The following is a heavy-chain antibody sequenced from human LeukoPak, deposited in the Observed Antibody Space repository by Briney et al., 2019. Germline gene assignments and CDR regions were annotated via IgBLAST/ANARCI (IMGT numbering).Heavy chain of an antibody. D-gene: IGHD6-13*01. V-gene: IGHV3-23*01. Sequence: GGSLRLSCAGSGFTFSTYIMSWVRQAPGKGLEWVSAISGSGDNTYYADSMKGRFTISRDNSKNTLYLQMDSLRAEDTAVYYCARGAGSSWSGLIDYWGQGTLVTVSS. CDR3: ARGAGSSWSGLIDY. CDR1: GFTFSTYI. J-gene: IGHJ4*02. CDR2: ISGSGDNT.